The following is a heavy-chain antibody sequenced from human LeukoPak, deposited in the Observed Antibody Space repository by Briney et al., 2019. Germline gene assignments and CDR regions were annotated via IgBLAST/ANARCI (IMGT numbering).Heavy chain of an antibody. Sequence: SETLSLTCAVSGGSISSGGYSWSWIRQPPGKGLEWIGYIYHSGSTYYNPSLKSRVTISVDTSKNQFSLKLSSVTAADTAVYYCARRAEPFDSSGYYYVSASFDYWGQGTLVTVSS. CDR1: GGSISSGGYS. CDR2: IYHSGST. J-gene: IGHJ4*02. D-gene: IGHD3-22*01. CDR3: ARRAEPFDSSGYYYVSASFDY. V-gene: IGHV4-30-2*01.